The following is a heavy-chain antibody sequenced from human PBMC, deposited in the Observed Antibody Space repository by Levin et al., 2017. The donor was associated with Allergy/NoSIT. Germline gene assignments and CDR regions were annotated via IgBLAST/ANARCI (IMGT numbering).Heavy chain of an antibody. J-gene: IGHJ4*02. CDR3: ARGRKWLRFTFDY. CDR2: INHSGST. CDR1: GGSFSGYY. D-gene: IGHD5-12*01. V-gene: IGHV4-34*01. Sequence: SETLSLTCAVYGGSFSGYYWSWIRQPPGKGLEWIGEINHSGSTNYNPSLKSRVTISVDTSKNQFSLKLSSVTAADTAVYYCARGRKWLRFTFDYWGQGTLVTVSS.